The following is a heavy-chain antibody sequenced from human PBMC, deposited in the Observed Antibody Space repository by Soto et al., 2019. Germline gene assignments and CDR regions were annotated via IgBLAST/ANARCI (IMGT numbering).Heavy chain of an antibody. J-gene: IGHJ4*02. CDR1: GGSISSGGFY. V-gene: IGHV4-31*03. CDR2: IYSSGST. CDR3: ARDRGYDGLYTFDY. D-gene: IGHD5-12*01. Sequence: SETLSLTCTVSGGSISSGGFYWSWMRQLPGKGLEWIGYIYSSGSTYYNPSLRSRVTMSLDTSKNHFSLKLSSVTAADTAVYYCARDRGYDGLYTFDYWGQGTLVTVSS.